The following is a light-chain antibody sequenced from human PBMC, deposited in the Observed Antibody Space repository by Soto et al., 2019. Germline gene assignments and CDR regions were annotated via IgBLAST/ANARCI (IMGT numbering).Light chain of an antibody. CDR1: QTIITW. CDR3: QQYHVFSWT. CDR2: KAS. J-gene: IGKJ1*01. Sequence: DIQLTQSPSTLSASVGDRVTITCRASQTIITWLAWYQQKPGKAPKLLISKASSLESGVPSRFSGSGSGTECTLTINSLQPDDSATYYCQQYHVFSWTFGQGTKVEVE. V-gene: IGKV1-5*03.